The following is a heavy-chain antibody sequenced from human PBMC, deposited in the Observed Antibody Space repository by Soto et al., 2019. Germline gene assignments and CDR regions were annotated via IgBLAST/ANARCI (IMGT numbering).Heavy chain of an antibody. Sequence: QVQLQQWGAGLLKPSETLSLTCAVYGGSFSGYYWSWIRQPPGKGLEWIGEINHSGSTNYNPSLKSRVTISVDTSKNQFSLKLSSVTAADTAVYYCARGRVVVVAALVYYYYGMDVWGQGTTVTVSS. V-gene: IGHV4-34*01. CDR1: GGSFSGYY. D-gene: IGHD2-15*01. CDR2: INHSGST. CDR3: ARGRVVVVAALVYYYYGMDV. J-gene: IGHJ6*02.